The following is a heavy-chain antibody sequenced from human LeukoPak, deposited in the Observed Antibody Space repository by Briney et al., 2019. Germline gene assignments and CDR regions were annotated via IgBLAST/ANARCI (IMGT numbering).Heavy chain of an antibody. V-gene: IGHV4-4*09. CDR3: ARSGYSGYDFNYFDY. Sequence: PSETLSLTCTVSGGSISSYYWSWIRQPPGKGLEWIGYIYTSGSTNYNPSLKSRVTISVDTSKNQFSLKLSSVTAADPAVYYCARSGYSGYDFNYFDYWGQGTLVTVFS. J-gene: IGHJ4*02. CDR2: IYTSGST. D-gene: IGHD5-12*01. CDR1: GGSISSYY.